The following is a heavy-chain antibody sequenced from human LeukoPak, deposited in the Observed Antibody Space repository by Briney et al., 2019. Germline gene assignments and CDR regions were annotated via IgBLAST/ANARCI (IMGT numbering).Heavy chain of an antibody. D-gene: IGHD1-26*01. CDR1: GFTFSSYW. J-gene: IGHJ4*02. Sequence: GALKLSLATSGFTFSSYWMDWVRQIPGEGLDWVTRITSDGSSTSSADSVKGRFTISRDNAKNTLYLQMNSLRVEDTAVYYCARGMPTNFDYWGQGALVTVSS. CDR3: ARGMPTNFDY. CDR2: ITSDGSST. V-gene: IGHV3-74*01.